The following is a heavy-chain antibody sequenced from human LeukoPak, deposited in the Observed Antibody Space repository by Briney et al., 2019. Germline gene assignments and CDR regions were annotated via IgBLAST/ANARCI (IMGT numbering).Heavy chain of an antibody. D-gene: IGHD4-4*01. CDR3: TNSCGRESPC. Sequence: PGRSLRLSCAASGFTFSSYAMHWVRQAPGDGLEWVANIKEDGSEKYYMDSVKGRFTISRDNAKSLLFLEMNTLRADDTAVYYCTNSCGRESPCWGQGTLVTVSS. CDR1: GFTFSSYA. CDR2: IKEDGSEK. V-gene: IGHV3-7*01. J-gene: IGHJ4*02.